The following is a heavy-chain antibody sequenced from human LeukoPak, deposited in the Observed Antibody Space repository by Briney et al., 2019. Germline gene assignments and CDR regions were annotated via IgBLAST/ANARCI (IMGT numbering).Heavy chain of an antibody. CDR2: IRSQAYGMTI. J-gene: IGHJ3*02. V-gene: IGHV3-49*04. Sequence: GGSLRPSCTGSGFTFGHYALAWVRQAPGKGLEWLGFIRSQAYGMTIEYAASVKGRFSISRDNSKSIADLQINSLKTEDTAVYYCARGGDFGVPAPLGIDAFDIWGQGTMVTVSS. CDR1: GFTFGHYA. D-gene: IGHD2-2*01. CDR3: ARGGDFGVPAPLGIDAFDI.